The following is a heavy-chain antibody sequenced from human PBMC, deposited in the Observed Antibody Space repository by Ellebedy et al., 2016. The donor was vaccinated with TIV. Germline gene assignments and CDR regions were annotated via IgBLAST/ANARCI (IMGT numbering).Heavy chain of an antibody. V-gene: IGHV4-61*01. D-gene: IGHD6-13*01. Sequence: MPSETLSLTCGVSGVSVSSTRYYWAWIRQPPGKGLEWIASISSSGTTNYNPSLKSRVTISVDTSKHQISLTLMSSVSAADTAVYYCARVAITAAVGGGFFDLWGRGTLATVSS. CDR1: GVSVSSTRYY. CDR2: ISSSGTT. J-gene: IGHJ2*01. CDR3: ARVAITAAVGGGFFDL.